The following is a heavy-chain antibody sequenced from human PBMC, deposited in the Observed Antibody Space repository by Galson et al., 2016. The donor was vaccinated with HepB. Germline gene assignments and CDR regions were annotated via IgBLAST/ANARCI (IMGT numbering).Heavy chain of an antibody. CDR2: IYYSGTT. Sequence: SETLSLTCTVSGGSISSYYWSWIRQPPGKGLEWIGYIYYSGTTKYNPSLKSRVTISVDTSKNQFSLKLRSVTAADTAGYYFARGVGARGLYYWYFDLWGRGTLVTVSS. CDR1: GGSISSYY. V-gene: IGHV4-59*01. J-gene: IGHJ2*01. CDR3: ARGVGARGLYYWYFDL. D-gene: IGHD1-26*01.